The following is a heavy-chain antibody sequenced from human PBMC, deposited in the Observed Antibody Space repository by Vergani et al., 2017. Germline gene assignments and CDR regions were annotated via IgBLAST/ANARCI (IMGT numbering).Heavy chain of an antibody. V-gene: IGHV4-34*01. J-gene: IGHJ3*02. CDR1: GGSFSGYY. CDR3: ARARYYDSSGYPSDAFDI. Sequence: QVQLQQWGAGLLKPSETLSLTCAVYGGSFSGYYWSWIRQPPGKGLEWFGEINHSGSTNYNPSLKSRVTISVDTSKNQFSLKLSSVTAADTAVYYCARARYYDSSGYPSDAFDIWGQGTMVTVSS. CDR2: INHSGST. D-gene: IGHD3-22*01.